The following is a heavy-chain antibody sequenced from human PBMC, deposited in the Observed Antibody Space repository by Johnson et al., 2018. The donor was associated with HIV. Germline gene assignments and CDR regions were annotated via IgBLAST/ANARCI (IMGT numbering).Heavy chain of an antibody. CDR3: ARVNSAAAFDI. V-gene: IGHV3-30*03. Sequence: QVQLVESGGGVVQPGRSLRLSCAASGFTFSSYGMDWVRQAPGQGLEWVAAISYDGSSQYYADAVKGRFTISRDNSKNTLYLQMTSLRSEDTAVYYCARVNSAAAFDIWGQGTMVTVSS. CDR2: ISYDGSSQ. D-gene: IGHD1-1*01. CDR1: GFTFSSYG. J-gene: IGHJ3*02.